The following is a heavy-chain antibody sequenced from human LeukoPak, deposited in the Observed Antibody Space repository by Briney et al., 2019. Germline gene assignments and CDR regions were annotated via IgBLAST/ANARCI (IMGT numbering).Heavy chain of an antibody. CDR3: ARRVRRRDGYKEPSDAFDI. D-gene: IGHD5-24*01. V-gene: IGHV1-2*02. CDR2: INPNSGGT. J-gene: IGHJ3*02. CDR1: GYTFTGYY. Sequence: ASVKVSCKASGYTFTGYYMHWVRQAPGQGLEWMGWINPNSGGTNYAQKFQGRVTMTRDTSISTAYLQWSSLKASDTAMYYCARRVRRRDGYKEPSDAFDIWGQGTMVTVSS.